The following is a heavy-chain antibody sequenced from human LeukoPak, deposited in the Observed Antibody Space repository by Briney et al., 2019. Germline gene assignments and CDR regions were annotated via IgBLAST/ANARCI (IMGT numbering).Heavy chain of an antibody. CDR3: AKDRLAAAGPNWFDP. V-gene: IGHV3-23*01. CDR1: GFTFSSYA. J-gene: IGHJ5*02. Sequence: GGSLRLSCAASGFTFSSYAMSWVRQAPGKWLEWVSAISGSGGSTYHADSVKGRFTISRDNSKNTLYLQMNSLRAEDTAVYYCAKDRLAAAGPNWFDPWGQGTLVTVSS. CDR2: ISGSGGST. D-gene: IGHD6-13*01.